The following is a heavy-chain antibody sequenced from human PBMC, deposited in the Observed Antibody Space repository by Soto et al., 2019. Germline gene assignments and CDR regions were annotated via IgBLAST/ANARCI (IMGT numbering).Heavy chain of an antibody. CDR3: ARESGYCSSTSCYGDYYYGMDV. CDR1: GGTFSSYT. CDR2: IIPILGIA. V-gene: IGHV1-69*08. Sequence: QVQLVQSGAEMKKPGSSVKVSCKASGGTFSSYTISWVRQAPGQGLEWMGRIIPILGIANYAQKFQGRVTITADKSTSTAYMELSSLRSEDTAVYYCARESGYCSSTSCYGDYYYGMDVWGQGTTVTVSS. D-gene: IGHD2-2*01. J-gene: IGHJ6*02.